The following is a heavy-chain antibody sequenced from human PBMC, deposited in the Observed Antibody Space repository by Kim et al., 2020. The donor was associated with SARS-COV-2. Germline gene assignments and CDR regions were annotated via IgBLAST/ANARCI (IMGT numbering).Heavy chain of an antibody. CDR3: ARAPAGFDP. Sequence: STTYNPSLKSRVTISVDTSKNQFSLKLSSVTAADTAVYYCARAPAGFDPWGQGTLVTVSS. CDR2: ST. D-gene: IGHD6-25*01. V-gene: IGHV4-34*01. J-gene: IGHJ5*02.